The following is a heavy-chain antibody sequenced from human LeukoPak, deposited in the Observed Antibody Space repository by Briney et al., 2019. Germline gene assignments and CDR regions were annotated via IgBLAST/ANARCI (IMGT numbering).Heavy chain of an antibody. Sequence: ASVKVSCKASGYSFTSYYIHWVRQAPGQGLEWMGRINPSSGGTNYAQKFQGRVTMTRDTSITTAYMGLSSLRSEDTAVYYCARSLAAGTSVWGQGTLVTVSS. CDR2: INPSSGGT. CDR3: ARSLAAGTSV. CDR1: GYSFTSYY. V-gene: IGHV1-2*06. D-gene: IGHD6-13*01. J-gene: IGHJ4*02.